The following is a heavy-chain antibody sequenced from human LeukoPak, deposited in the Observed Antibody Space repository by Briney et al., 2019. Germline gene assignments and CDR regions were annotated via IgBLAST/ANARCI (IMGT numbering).Heavy chain of an antibody. CDR3: AKAHRWKWFDP. D-gene: IGHD1-1*01. CDR2: INHSGST. Sequence: SETLSLTCAVYGGSFSGYYWSWIRQPPGKGLEWIGEINHSGSTNYNPSLKSRVTISVDTSKNQFSLKLSSVTAADTAVYYCAKAHRWKWFDPWGQGTLVTVSS. J-gene: IGHJ5*02. CDR1: GGSFSGYY. V-gene: IGHV4-34*01.